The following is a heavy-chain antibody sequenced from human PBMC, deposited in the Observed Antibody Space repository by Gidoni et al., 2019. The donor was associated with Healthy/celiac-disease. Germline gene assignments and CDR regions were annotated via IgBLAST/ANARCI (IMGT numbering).Heavy chain of an antibody. J-gene: IGHJ4*02. V-gene: IGHV3-15*07. CDR1: VFTFRTAW. D-gene: IGHD3-10*01. CDR3: TTPPNYDGSGSYGY. CDR2: IKSKTDGGTT. Sequence: EVQLLASWGGLVKPGVSLRLSFSASVFTFRTAWMNWVRQAPGKGLEWVGRIKSKTDGGTTDYAATVKGRFTISRDDSKNTLYLQMKSLKTEDTAVYYCTTPPNYDGSGSYGYWGQGTLVTVSS.